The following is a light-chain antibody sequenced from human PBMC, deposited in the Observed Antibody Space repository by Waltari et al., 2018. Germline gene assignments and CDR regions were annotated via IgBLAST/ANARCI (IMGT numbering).Light chain of an antibody. V-gene: IGLV2-23*02. CDR3: CSYAGTDTVII. CDR1: SGDVGTYNF. CDR2: EVI. Sequence: QSALTQPASVSGSPGQAITLSCTGTSGDVGTYNFVSWYQPPPGKAPKLMLYEVIKRPSGVSNRFSVSKSGNTASLTISGLQDEDEADYYCCSYAGTDTVIIFGGGTKVTVL. J-gene: IGLJ2*01.